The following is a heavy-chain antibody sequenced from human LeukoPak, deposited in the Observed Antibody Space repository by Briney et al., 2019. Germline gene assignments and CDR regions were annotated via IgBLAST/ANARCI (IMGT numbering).Heavy chain of an antibody. CDR3: ARASVGAVGSSGYYPLAFDI. D-gene: IGHD3-22*01. CDR2: IYYSGST. Sequence: NPSQTLSLTCTVSGGSISSGDYYWSCIRQPPGKGLECIGYIYYSGSTYYNPSLKSRVTISVDTSKNQFSLKLSSVTAADTAVYYCARASVGAVGSSGYYPLAFDIXGXG. V-gene: IGHV4-30-4*08. CDR1: GGSISSGDYY. J-gene: IGHJ3*02.